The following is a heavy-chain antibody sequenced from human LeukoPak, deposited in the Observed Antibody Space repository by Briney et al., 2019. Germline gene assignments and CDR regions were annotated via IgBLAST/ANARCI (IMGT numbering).Heavy chain of an antibody. D-gene: IGHD6-13*01. J-gene: IGHJ4*02. V-gene: IGHV3-23*01. CDR3: AKDGSRTFDY. CDR2: ISCSGGST. CDR1: GFTFSSYA. Sequence: PGGSLRLSCAVSGFTFSSYAMSWVRQAPGKGLEWVSAISCSGGSTYYADSVKGRFTISRDNSKNTLYLQMNSLRAEDTAVYYCAKDGSRTFDYWGQGTLVTVSS.